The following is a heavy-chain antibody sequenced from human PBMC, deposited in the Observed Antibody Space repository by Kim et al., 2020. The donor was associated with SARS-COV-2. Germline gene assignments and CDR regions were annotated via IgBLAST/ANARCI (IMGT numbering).Heavy chain of an antibody. CDR3: AKEHWGPEY. CDR2: INQDGSKK. J-gene: IGHJ4*02. Sequence: GGSLRLSCAASGFTFSTYWMTWVRQAPGKGLEWVANINQDGSKKNYGDSVKGRFTISRDNAKNSVFVQLNSLRVEDTAVHYCAKEHWGPEYWGQGTLVTV. D-gene: IGHD7-27*01. V-gene: IGHV3-7*01. CDR1: GFTFSTYW.